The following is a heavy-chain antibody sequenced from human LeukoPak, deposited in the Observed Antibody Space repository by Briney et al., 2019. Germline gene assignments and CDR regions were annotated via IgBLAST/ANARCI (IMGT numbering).Heavy chain of an antibody. Sequence: GGSLRLSYAASGFTFSSYWMSWVRQAPGKGLEWVANIKQDGSEKYYVDSVKGRFTISRDNAKNSLYLQMNSLRAEDTAVYYCSYYYGSGSEYMDVWGKGTTVTVSS. D-gene: IGHD3-10*01. J-gene: IGHJ6*03. V-gene: IGHV3-7*01. CDR2: IKQDGSEK. CDR1: GFTFSSYW. CDR3: SYYYGSGSEYMDV.